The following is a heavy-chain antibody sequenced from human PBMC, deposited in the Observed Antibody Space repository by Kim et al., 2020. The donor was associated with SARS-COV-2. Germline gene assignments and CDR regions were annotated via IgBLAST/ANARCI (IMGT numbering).Heavy chain of an antibody. D-gene: IGHD3-10*01. J-gene: IGHJ6*02. V-gene: IGHV3-21*01. Sequence: VKSRFTISRDNAKNSLYLQMNSLRAEDTAVYYCARGSSGSGSYYYGMDVWGQGTTVTVSS. CDR3: ARGSSGSGSYYYGMDV.